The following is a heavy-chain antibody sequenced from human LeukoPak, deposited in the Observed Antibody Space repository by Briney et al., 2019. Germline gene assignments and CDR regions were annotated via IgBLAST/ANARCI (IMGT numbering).Heavy chain of an antibody. D-gene: IGHD1-26*01. CDR3: ARGHEEVIVGASGSHFDY. CDR2: INHSGST. Sequence: SETLSLTCAVYGGSFSGYYWSWIRQPPGKGLEWIGEINHSGSTNYNPSLKSRVTISVDTSKNQFSLKLSSVTAADTAVYYCARGHEEVIVGASGSHFDYWGQGTLVTVSS. V-gene: IGHV4-34*01. CDR1: GGSFSGYY. J-gene: IGHJ4*02.